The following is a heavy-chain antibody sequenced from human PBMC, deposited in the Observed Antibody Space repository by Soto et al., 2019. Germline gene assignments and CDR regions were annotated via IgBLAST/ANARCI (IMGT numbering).Heavy chain of an antibody. CDR1: GYTLTNYG. Sequence: QVQLVQSGAEVKKAGDSVKISCKASGYTLTNYGFSCVRQAPGQGLEWMGWISTYNGNTNYAQKLQGRVTVTTDTSTSTAHIELRSLRSDDTVVYYCARWGSQHFPYYFDQWRQGTRVTVSS. J-gene: IGHJ4*02. D-gene: IGHD2-21*01. CDR2: ISTYNGNT. CDR3: ARWGSQHFPYYFDQ. V-gene: IGHV1-18*01.